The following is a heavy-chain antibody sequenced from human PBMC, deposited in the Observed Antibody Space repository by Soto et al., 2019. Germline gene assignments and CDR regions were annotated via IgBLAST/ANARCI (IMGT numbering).Heavy chain of an antibody. Sequence: ASVKVSCKASGYTFTSYGISWVRQAPGQGLEWMGWISAYNGNTNYAQKLQGRVTMTTGTSTSTAYMELRSLRSDDTAVYYCARFEVGQLAYYYYYYGMDVWGQGTTVTVSS. J-gene: IGHJ6*02. CDR2: ISAYNGNT. D-gene: IGHD6-6*01. V-gene: IGHV1-18*01. CDR1: GYTFTSYG. CDR3: ARFEVGQLAYYYYYYGMDV.